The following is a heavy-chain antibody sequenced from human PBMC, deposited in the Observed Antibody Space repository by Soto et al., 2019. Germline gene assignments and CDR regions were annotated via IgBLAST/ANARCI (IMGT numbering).Heavy chain of an antibody. Sequence: EVQLVESGGGLIQPGGSLRVSCAASGFTVSRSYMSWVRQAPGKGLEWVSVIYSGGSTNYADSVKGRFTISRDNSKNTLYLQMNSLRVEDTAEYYCARDTYYYDSSGQPYWGQGTLVTVSS. CDR3: ARDTYYYDSSGQPY. CDR1: GFTVSRSY. CDR2: IYSGGST. V-gene: IGHV3-53*01. J-gene: IGHJ4*02. D-gene: IGHD3-22*01.